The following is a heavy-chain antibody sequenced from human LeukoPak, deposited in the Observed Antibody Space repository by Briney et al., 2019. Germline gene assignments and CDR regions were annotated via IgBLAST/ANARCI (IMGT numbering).Heavy chain of an antibody. CDR2: MNPNSGNT. CDR1: GYTCTSYD. V-gene: IGHV1-8*01. D-gene: IGHD5-18*01. CDR3: ARVARYSPTWIQLWLRGNWFDP. Sequence: ASVKVSCKASGYTCTSYDINWVRQATGQGLEWMGWMNPNSGNTGYAQKFQGRVTMTRNTSISTAYMELSSLRSEDTAVYYCARVARYSPTWIQLWLRGNWFDPWGQGTLVTVSS. J-gene: IGHJ5*02.